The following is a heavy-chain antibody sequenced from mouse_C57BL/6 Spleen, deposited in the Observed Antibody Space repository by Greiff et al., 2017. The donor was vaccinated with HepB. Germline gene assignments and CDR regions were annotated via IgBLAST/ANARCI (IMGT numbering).Heavy chain of an antibody. Sequence: VQLQQPGAELVMPGASVKLSCKASGYTFTSYWMHWVKQRPGQGLEWIGEIDPSDSYTNYNQKFKGKSTLTVDKSSSTAYMQLSSLTSEDSAVYYCARDSSGYGYFDVWGTGTTVTVSS. D-gene: IGHD3-2*02. CDR1: GYTFTSYW. J-gene: IGHJ1*03. CDR2: IDPSDSYT. V-gene: IGHV1-69*01. CDR3: ARDSSGYGYFDV.